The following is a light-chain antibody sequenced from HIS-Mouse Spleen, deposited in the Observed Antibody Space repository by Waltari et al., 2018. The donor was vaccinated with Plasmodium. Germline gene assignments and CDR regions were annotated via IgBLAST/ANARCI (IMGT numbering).Light chain of an antibody. CDR3: YSTDSSGNHRV. V-gene: IGLV3-10*01. CDR2: EDS. J-gene: IGLJ3*02. CDR1: ALPKKY. Sequence: SYELTQPPSVSVSPGQTARITCSGDALPKKYAYWYQAKSGQAPVLAIDEDSKRPTGLPERFSGSRSGTMATLTISGAQVEDEADYYCYSTDSSGNHRVFGGGTKLTVL.